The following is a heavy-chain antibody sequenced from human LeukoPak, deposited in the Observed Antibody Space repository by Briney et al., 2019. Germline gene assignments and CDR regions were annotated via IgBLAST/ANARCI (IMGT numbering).Heavy chain of an antibody. CDR3: AKEYCNTTNCLGD. V-gene: IGHV3-30*02. Sequence: GGSLRLSCAASGFTFSGYGMHWVRQAPGKGLEWVAVIWADGSNKYYADSVKGRFTISRDNSKNTLYLQMTSLRAEDTAVYYCAKEYCNTTNCLGDWGLGTLVTVSS. CDR1: GFTFSGYG. J-gene: IGHJ4*02. CDR2: IWADGSNK. D-gene: IGHD2-2*01.